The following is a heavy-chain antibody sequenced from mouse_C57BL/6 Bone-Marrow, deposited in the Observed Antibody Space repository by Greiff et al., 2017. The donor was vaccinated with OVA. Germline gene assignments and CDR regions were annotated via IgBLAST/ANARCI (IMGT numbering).Heavy chain of an antibody. Sequence: LQESGPELVKPGASVKISCKASGYTFTDYYINWVKQRPGQGLEWIGWIFPGSGSTYYNEKFKGKATLTVDKSSSTAYMLLSSLTSEDSAVYFCARDGYYVLYYYAMDYWGQGTSVTVSS. CDR3: ARDGYYVLYYYAMDY. D-gene: IGHD2-3*01. V-gene: IGHV1-75*01. CDR2: IFPGSGST. CDR1: GYTFTDYY. J-gene: IGHJ4*01.